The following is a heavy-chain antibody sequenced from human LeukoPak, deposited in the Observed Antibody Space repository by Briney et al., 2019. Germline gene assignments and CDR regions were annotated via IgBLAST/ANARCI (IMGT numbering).Heavy chain of an antibody. CDR2: INHSGSA. Sequence: PSETLSLTCAVSGGSFSGYYWTWIRQPPGKGLEWIGEINHSGSANYSPSLSSRVTISLDMSENQFSLKLSSVTAADTAVYYCARAARPRRYFDYWGQGTLVTVSS. CDR3: ARAARPRRYFDY. D-gene: IGHD6-6*01. CDR1: GGSFSGYY. J-gene: IGHJ4*02. V-gene: IGHV4-34*01.